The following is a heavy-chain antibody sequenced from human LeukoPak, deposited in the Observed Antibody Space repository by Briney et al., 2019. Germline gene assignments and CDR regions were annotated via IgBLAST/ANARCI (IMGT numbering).Heavy chain of an antibody. CDR1: GYTFTSYY. Sequence: ASVKVSCKASGYTFTSYYMHWVRQAPGQGLEWMGIINPSGGSTSYAQKFQCRVTMTRDTSTSTVYMELSSLRSEDTAVYYCARETRPSGYGGYPEPYFQHWGQGTLVTVSS. V-gene: IGHV1-46*01. CDR3: ARETRPSGYGGYPEPYFQH. D-gene: IGHD3-22*01. J-gene: IGHJ1*01. CDR2: INPSGGST.